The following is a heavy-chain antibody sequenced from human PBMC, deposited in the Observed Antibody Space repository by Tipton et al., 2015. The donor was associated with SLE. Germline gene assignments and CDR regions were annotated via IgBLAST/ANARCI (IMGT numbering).Heavy chain of an antibody. D-gene: IGHD6-19*01. CDR1: GFTFSSYG. V-gene: IGHV3-30*02. CDR3: YRGIAVAAN. CDR2: IRYDGSNK. Sequence: SLRLSCAASGFTFSSYGMHWVRLAPGKGLEGLAFIRYDGSNKYYADSVKGRFTISRDNSKNTLYLQMNSLRAEDTAVYYCYRGIAVAANCGQGTLITVSS. J-gene: IGHJ4*02.